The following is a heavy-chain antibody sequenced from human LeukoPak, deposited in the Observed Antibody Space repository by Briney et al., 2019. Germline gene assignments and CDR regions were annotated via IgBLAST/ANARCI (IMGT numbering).Heavy chain of an antibody. CDR3: ARSEDIVVVPAAPTYFDY. Sequence: GGSLRLSCAASGFTFSSYSMNWVRQAPGKGLEWVSSISSSSSYIHYADSVKGRFTISRDNAKNSLYLQMNSLRAEDTAVYYCARSEDIVVVPAAPTYFDYWGQGTLVTVSS. V-gene: IGHV3-21*01. CDR2: ISSSSSYI. D-gene: IGHD2-2*01. CDR1: GFTFSSYS. J-gene: IGHJ4*02.